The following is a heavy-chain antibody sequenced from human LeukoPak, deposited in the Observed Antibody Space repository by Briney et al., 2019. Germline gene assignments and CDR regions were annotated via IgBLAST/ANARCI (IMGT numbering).Heavy chain of an antibody. D-gene: IGHD5-18*01. J-gene: IGHJ6*03. V-gene: IGHV3-21*04. CDR2: ISSSSSYI. CDR1: GLTFSDYS. CDR3: ARTGHQDTAMVMPYYYYMDV. Sequence: GGSLRLSCEASGLTFSDYSMNWVRQAPGKGLEWLSSISSSSSYIYYADSVKGRFTVSRDNAKSSLYLQMNSLRAEDTAVYYCARTGHQDTAMVMPYYYYMDVWGKGTTVTISS.